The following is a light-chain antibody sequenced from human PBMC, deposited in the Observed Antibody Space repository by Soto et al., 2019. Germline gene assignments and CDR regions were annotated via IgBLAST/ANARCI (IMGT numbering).Light chain of an antibody. J-gene: IGKJ3*01. Sequence: DIQMTQPPSSLSASVGDTVTIACRASRSISNYLNWYQQKPGRAPNLLISGASTLQRGVPSRFSGSGSGTTFTLTITSLQPDDFAIYFCQQSYTAPFTFGPGTKVEIK. CDR1: RSISNY. CDR3: QQSYTAPFT. CDR2: GAS. V-gene: IGKV1-39*01.